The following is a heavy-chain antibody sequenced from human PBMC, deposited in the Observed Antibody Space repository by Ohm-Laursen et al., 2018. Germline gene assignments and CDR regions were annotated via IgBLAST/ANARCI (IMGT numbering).Heavy chain of an antibody. J-gene: IGHJ6*02. D-gene: IGHD6-13*01. CDR3: ARDGSGWSRDV. CDR1: GFTFSPTG. CDR2: ISFTSDP. Sequence: GSLRLSCSASGFTFSPTGMTWVRQAPGKGLEWVSTISFTSDPYYAESLMGRFTVSRDNTRNSIYLQMNSLRDEDTGVYYCARDGSGWSRDVWGQGTTVIVSS. V-gene: IGHV3-69-1*01.